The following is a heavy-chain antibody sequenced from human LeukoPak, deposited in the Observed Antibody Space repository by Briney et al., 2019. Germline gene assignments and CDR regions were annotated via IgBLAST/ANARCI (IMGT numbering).Heavy chain of an antibody. D-gene: IGHD3-10*01. J-gene: IGHJ4*02. Sequence: ASVKVSCKASGYTFTSYYMHWVRQAPGQGLEWMGIINPSGGSTNYAQKFQGRVTMTRDTSTNTVYMELCSLRSEDTAVYYCAKDRGYYGSGSYYRGDYWGQGTLVTVSS. CDR2: INPSGGST. CDR1: GYTFTSYY. CDR3: AKDRGYYGSGSYYRGDY. V-gene: IGHV1-46*01.